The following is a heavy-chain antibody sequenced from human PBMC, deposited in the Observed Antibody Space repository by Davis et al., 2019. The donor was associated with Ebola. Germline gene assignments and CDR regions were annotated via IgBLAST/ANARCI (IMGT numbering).Heavy chain of an antibody. V-gene: IGHV3-30*04. Sequence: GESLKISCAASGFTFSSYAMHWVRQAPGKGLEWVAVISFDGSNKNYADSVKGRFTISRDNSKNTLFLQMNSLRAEDTAVYYCFVGAIVYWGQGTLVTVSS. CDR3: FVGAIVY. J-gene: IGHJ4*02. CDR2: ISFDGSNK. CDR1: GFTFSSYA. D-gene: IGHD1-26*01.